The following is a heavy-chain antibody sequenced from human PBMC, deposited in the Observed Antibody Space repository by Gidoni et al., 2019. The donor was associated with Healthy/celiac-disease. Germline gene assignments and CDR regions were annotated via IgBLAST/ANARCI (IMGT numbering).Heavy chain of an antibody. V-gene: IGHV1-18*01. Sequence: QVPLVQSGAEGEKPGASGEVSCKASGYTFTSYVISWVRQAPGQGLEWMGWISAYNGNTNYAQKLQGRVTMTTDTSTSTAYMELRSLRSDDTAVYCCAREAGADLDYWGQGTLVTVSS. D-gene: IGHD6-13*01. CDR3: AREAGADLDY. CDR2: ISAYNGNT. CDR1: GYTFTSYV. J-gene: IGHJ4*02.